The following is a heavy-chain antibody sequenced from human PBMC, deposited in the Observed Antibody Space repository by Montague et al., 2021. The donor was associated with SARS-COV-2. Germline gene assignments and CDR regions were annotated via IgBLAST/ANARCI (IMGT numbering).Heavy chain of an antibody. D-gene: IGHD3-10*01. CDR3: ASMVRAQVYYFDY. V-gene: IGHV4-39*01. J-gene: IGHJ4*02. Sequence: SETLSLTCTVSGGSISSSSYYWGWTRQPPGKGLEWIGSIFFSGSTDYNPSLKSRVTISVDTSKNQFSLKLSSVTAADTAVYYCASMVRAQVYYFDYWGQGTLVTVSS. CDR1: GGSISSSSYY. CDR2: IFFSGST.